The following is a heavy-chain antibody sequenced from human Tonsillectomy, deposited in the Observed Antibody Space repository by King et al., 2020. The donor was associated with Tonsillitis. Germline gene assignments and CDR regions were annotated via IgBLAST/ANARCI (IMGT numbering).Heavy chain of an antibody. CDR1: GGSISSGGYS. J-gene: IGHJ5*02. CDR3: ARVIFVFGEFPKNNWFVP. V-gene: IGHV4-30-2*01. D-gene: IGHD3-10*02. CDR2: IYHSGTT. Sequence: QLQESGSGLVKPSQTLSLTCAVSGGSISSGGYSWGWIRQPPGKGLEWIGYIYHSGTTYYNPSLKSRVTISVDRSKNHFSLKLSSATAADTAMYYCARVIFVFGEFPKNNWFVPWGPGTLVTVSS.